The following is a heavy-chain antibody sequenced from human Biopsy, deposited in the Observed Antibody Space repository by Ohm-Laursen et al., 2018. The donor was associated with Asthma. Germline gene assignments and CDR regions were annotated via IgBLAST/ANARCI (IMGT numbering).Heavy chain of an antibody. D-gene: IGHD6-19*01. CDR3: ARCQVGYSSGWSLLLKKIYYSGMDV. CDR1: GGTFSNFA. V-gene: IGHV1-69*01. J-gene: IGHJ6*02. CDR2: IMTVFGTT. Sequence: GSSVKVSCKAPGGTFSNFAISWVRQAPGQGPEWLGGIMTVFGTTNYAQKFQGRVTITADESTSTACMEVTSLRSEDTAIYYCARCQVGYSSGWSLLLKKIYYSGMDVWGQGTAVTVSS.